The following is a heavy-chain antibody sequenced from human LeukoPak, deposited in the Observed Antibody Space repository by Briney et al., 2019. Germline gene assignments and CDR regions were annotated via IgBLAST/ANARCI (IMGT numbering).Heavy chain of an antibody. CDR2: IYNGGTT. CDR3: ARSTVRGFDI. J-gene: IGHJ3*02. Sequence: GESLTLTCAASGFTVSSYYLSWVRQPPGKGLECVSVIYNGGTTFYAPSLKGRFTISVDTSKNPLSLQLNTLSAADTAVYYCARSTVRGFDIWGQGGMVTVCS. D-gene: IGHD3-10*01. V-gene: IGHV3-53*01. CDR1: GFTVSSYY.